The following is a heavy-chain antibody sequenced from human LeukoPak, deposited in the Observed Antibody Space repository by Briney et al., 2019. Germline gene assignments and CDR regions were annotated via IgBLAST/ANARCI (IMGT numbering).Heavy chain of an antibody. D-gene: IGHD5-18*01. CDR1: GGTFSDYG. Sequence: SVKVSCKASGGTFSDYGISWVRQAPGQGLEWMGRIIPILDIPNYAQNFQGRVTITGDKSTSTAYMELSSLRSEDTAVYYCARGGGGYGPWYGMDVWGQGTTVTVSS. J-gene: IGHJ6*02. V-gene: IGHV1-69*04. CDR3: ARGGGGYGPWYGMDV. CDR2: IIPILDIP.